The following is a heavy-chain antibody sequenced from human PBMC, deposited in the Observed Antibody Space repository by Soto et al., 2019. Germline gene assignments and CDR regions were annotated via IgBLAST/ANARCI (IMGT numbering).Heavy chain of an antibody. CDR3: ARAVATTYFDY. CDR2: IYYSGST. Sequence: SETLSLTCTVSGGSISSYYWSWIRQPPGKGLEWIGYIYYSGSTNYNPSLKSRVTISVDTSKNQFSLKLSSVTAADTAVYYCARAVATTYFDYWGQGTLVTVSS. V-gene: IGHV4-59*01. D-gene: IGHD5-12*01. J-gene: IGHJ4*02. CDR1: GGSISSYY.